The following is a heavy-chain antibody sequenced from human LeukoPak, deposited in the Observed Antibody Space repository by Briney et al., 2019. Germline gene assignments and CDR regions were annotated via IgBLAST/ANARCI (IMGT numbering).Heavy chain of an antibody. D-gene: IGHD3-22*01. V-gene: IGHV4-34*01. J-gene: IGHJ4*02. CDR1: GGSFSGYY. CDR3: ARGSSGYYRDY. Sequence: SSETLSLTCAVCGGSFSGYYWSWIRQPPGKGLEWIGEINHSGSTNYNPSLKSRVTISVDTSKNQFSLKLSSVTAADTAVYYCARGSSGYYRDYWGQGTLVTVSS. CDR2: INHSGST.